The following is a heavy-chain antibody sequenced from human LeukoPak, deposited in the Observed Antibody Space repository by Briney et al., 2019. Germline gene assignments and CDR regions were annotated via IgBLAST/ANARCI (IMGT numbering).Heavy chain of an antibody. CDR2: INGRGIT. V-gene: IGHV3-23*01. CDR3: AKERQTGDYFTSDY. CDR1: GFTFSRYA. Sequence: GGSLRLSCATSGFTFSRYAMHWVRQAPGEGLEWLSAINGRGITYYAGSVKGRFTISRDNSENTLYLQMNSLTVDDTAVYFCAKERQTGDYFTSDYWGQGTLVTVSS. D-gene: IGHD4-17*01. J-gene: IGHJ4*02.